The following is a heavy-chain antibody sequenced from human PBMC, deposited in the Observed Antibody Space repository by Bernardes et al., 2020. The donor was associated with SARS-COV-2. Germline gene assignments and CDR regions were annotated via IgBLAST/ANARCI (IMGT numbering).Heavy chain of an antibody. Sequence: GGSLRLSCAASGFSFSTYGMHWVRQAPGKGVEWVAAIWYDGSNKYYADSVKGRFTISRDNSKNTLFLQMNSLRAEDTAVYYCACAPSEMLRGYWGQGTLVTVSS. CDR1: GFSFSTYG. CDR2: IWYDGSNK. CDR3: ACAPSEMLRGY. D-gene: IGHD3-10*01. V-gene: IGHV3-33*01. J-gene: IGHJ4*02.